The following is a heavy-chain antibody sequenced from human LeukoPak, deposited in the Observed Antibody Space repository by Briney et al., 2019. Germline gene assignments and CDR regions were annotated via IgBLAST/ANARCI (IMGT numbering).Heavy chain of an antibody. CDR1: GGTFSSYA. V-gene: IGHV1-69*13. CDR2: IIPIFGTA. Sequence: SVKVSCKASGGTFSSYAISWVRQAPGQGLEWVGGIIPIFGTANYAQKFQGRVTITADESTSTAYMELSSLRSEDTAVYYCARGPVNYYGSGSYYIPNYYYYYYMDVWGKGTTVTISS. J-gene: IGHJ6*03. D-gene: IGHD3-10*01. CDR3: ARGPVNYYGSGSYYIPNYYYYYYMDV.